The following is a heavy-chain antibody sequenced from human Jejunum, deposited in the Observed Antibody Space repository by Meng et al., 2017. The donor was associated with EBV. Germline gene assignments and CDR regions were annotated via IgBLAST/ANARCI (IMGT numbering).Heavy chain of an antibody. CDR1: VYTFTTEF. Sequence: QVSVVLLGAWVQTPGVLVKVSYKVSVYTFTTEFLYWVRQAPGKGFEWRGILKTRGGTATYAQGFQGRVTMSRETSTGTVYMYLSGLTSEDTAMYYCARTFGDYDAFDYWGQGTLVTVSS. D-gene: IGHD4-17*01. V-gene: IGHV1-46*01. CDR2: LKTRGGTA. CDR3: ARTFGDYDAFDY. J-gene: IGHJ4*02.